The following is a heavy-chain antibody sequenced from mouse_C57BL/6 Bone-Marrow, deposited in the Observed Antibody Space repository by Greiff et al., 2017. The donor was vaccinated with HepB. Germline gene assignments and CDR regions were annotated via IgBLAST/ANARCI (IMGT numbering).Heavy chain of an antibody. CDR3: ARRRQLWFAWFAY. CDR1: GYTFTSYG. CDR2: IYPRSGNT. V-gene: IGHV1-81*01. Sequence: QVQLQQSGAELARPGASVKLSCKASGYTFTSYGISWVKQRTGQGLEWIGEIYPRSGNTYYNEKFKGKATLTADKSSSTAYMELRSLTSEDSAVYFCARRRQLWFAWFAYWGQGTLVTVAA. J-gene: IGHJ3*01. D-gene: IGHD3-2*01.